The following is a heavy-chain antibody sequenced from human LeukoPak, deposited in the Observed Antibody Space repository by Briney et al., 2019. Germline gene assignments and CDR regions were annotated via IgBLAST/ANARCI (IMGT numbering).Heavy chain of an antibody. Sequence: PSETLSLTCSVSGGSVTSADYYWTWIRQSPVKGLEWIGYICHSGSTYYNPSLKSRLTISLDTSKNQFSLKLSSVTAADTAVYYCARVIGNYYGSGSYYSFHRWGQGTLVSVSS. CDR3: ARVIGNYYGSGSYYSFHR. D-gene: IGHD3-10*01. J-gene: IGHJ1*01. CDR1: GGSVTSADYY. V-gene: IGHV4-30-4*01. CDR2: ICHSGST.